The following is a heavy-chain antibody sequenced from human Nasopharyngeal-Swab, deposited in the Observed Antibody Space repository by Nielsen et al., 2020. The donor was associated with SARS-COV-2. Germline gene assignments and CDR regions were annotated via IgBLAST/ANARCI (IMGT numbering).Heavy chain of an antibody. Sequence: SETLSLTCAVYGGPFSGYYWNWIRQLPGKGLEWIGEINHSGSTTYNPSLKSRVTISVDTSKNQFSLQLSSVTAADTAVYYCARGAGDSSGYYFIGHYYYHGMDVWGQGTTVTVSS. CDR1: GGPFSGYY. J-gene: IGHJ6*02. D-gene: IGHD3-22*01. CDR3: ARGAGDSSGYYFIGHYYYHGMDV. CDR2: INHSGST. V-gene: IGHV4-34*01.